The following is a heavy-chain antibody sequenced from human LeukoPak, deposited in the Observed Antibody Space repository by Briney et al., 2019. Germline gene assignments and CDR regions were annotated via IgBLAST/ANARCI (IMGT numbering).Heavy chain of an antibody. CDR2: ISGSGSII. Sequence: GGSLRLSCVASGFTFSSYEMNWVRQAPGKGLEWVSYISGSGSIIYYADSVKGRFTISRDNAKNSLYLQMNSLRAEDTAVYYCARIMRQLLGTYYYYYAMDVWGQGTTVTVSS. CDR1: GFTFSSYE. CDR3: ARIMRQLLGTYYYYYAMDV. V-gene: IGHV3-48*03. J-gene: IGHJ6*02. D-gene: IGHD6-13*01.